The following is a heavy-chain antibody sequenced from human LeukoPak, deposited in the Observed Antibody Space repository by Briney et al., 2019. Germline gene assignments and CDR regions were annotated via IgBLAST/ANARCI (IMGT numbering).Heavy chain of an antibody. J-gene: IGHJ6*02. CDR1: GGSFSGYY. CDR2: ISSSSSYT. CDR3: ARDNTMVRGYGMDV. Sequence: LSLTCAVYGGSFSGYYWSWIRQPPGKGLEWVSYISSSSSYTNYADSVKGRFTISRDNAKNSLYLQMNSLRAEDTAVYYCARDNTMVRGYGMDVWGQGTTVTVSS. D-gene: IGHD3-10*01. V-gene: IGHV3-11*05.